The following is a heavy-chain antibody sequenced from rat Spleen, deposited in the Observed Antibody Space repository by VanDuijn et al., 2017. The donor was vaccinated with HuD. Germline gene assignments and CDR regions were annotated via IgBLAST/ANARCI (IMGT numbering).Heavy chain of an antibody. J-gene: IGHJ2*01. CDR1: GFSLTSYH. CDR3: ARDLWDISPRDY. D-gene: IGHD5-1*01. CDR2: MCSDGDT. Sequence: QVQLKESGPGLVQPSQTLSLTCTVSGFSLTSYHVHWVRQPPGKGLEWMGVMCSDGDTPYNSALKSRLSISRDTSKSQVFLKMNSLQTEDTANYDCARDLWDISPRDYWGQGVMVTVSS. V-gene: IGHV2-32*01.